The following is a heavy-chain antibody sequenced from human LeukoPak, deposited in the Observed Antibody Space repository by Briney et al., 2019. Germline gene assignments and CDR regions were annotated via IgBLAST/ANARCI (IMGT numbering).Heavy chain of an antibody. J-gene: IGHJ4*02. CDR2: ISSSGSTI. CDR3: ARAGDYYDSSPPFGY. D-gene: IGHD3-22*01. Sequence: PGGSLRLSCAASGFTFSDYYMSWIRQAPGKGLEWVSYISSSGSTIYYADSVKGRFTISRDNAKNSLYLQMNSLRAEDTAVYYCARAGDYYDSSPPFGYWGQGTLVTVSS. V-gene: IGHV3-11*01. CDR1: GFTFSDYY.